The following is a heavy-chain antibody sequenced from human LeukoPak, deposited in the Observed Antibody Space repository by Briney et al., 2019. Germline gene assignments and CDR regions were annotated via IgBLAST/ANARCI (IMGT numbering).Heavy chain of an antibody. CDR2: INGDGTST. D-gene: IGHD4-17*01. V-gene: IGHV3-74*03. Sequence: GGSLRLSCAASGFTFSTYWMHWVRRAPGKGLLWVSRINGDGTSTKYAHSVKGRFTISRDNAKHTLYLQMNSLRAEDTAVYYCARASTTVPNLLDHWGQGTLVTVPT. CDR1: GFTFSTYW. CDR3: ARASTTVPNLLDH. J-gene: IGHJ4*02.